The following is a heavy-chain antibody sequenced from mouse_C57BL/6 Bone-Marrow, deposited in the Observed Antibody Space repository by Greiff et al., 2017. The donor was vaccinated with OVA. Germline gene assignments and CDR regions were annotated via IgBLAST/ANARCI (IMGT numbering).Heavy chain of an antibody. CDR2: LYPGNSDT. J-gene: IGHJ1*03. CDR1: GYTFTSYW. CDR3: TGHLYDGSSHWYFDV. D-gene: IGHD1-1*01. Sequence: VQLQQSGTVLARPGASVKMSCKTSGYTFTSYWMHWVKQRPGQGLEWIGALYPGNSDTSYNQKFKGKAKLTAVTSASTAYMELSSLTNEDSAVYYGTGHLYDGSSHWYFDVWGTGTTVTVSS. V-gene: IGHV1-5*01.